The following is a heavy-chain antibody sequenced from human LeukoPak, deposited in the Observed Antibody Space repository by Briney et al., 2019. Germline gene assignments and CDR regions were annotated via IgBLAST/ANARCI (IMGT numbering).Heavy chain of an antibody. J-gene: IGHJ6*02. CDR3: AKDRSYGDYGEPDCYFGMDV. V-gene: IGHV3-30*18. CDR2: TSYDGSNK. CDR1: GFSFSSYG. D-gene: IGHD4-17*01. Sequence: GRSLRLSCAASGFSFSSYGMHWVRQAPGKGLEWVAVTSYDGSNKFYADSVKGRFTISRDNSKNTLYLQMNSLRPEDTAVYYCAKDRSYGDYGEPDCYFGMDVRGQGTTVTVSS.